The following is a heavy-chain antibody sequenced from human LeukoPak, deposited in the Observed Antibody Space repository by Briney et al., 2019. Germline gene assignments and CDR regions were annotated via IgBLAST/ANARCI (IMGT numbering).Heavy chain of an antibody. CDR1: GFTFSTYW. D-gene: IGHD2-2*02. Sequence: PGGSLRLSCAASGFTFSTYWMQWVRQAPGKGLVWVSRINSDGSSTTYADSVKGRFTISRDNAKNTLYLQMNSLRAEDTAVYYCVRESYCSSTSCYKRSFDYWGQGTLVTVSS. V-gene: IGHV3-74*01. CDR2: INSDGSST. CDR3: VRESYCSSTSCYKRSFDY. J-gene: IGHJ4*02.